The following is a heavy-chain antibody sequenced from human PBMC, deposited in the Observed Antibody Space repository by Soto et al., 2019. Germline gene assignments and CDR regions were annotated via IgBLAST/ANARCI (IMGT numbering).Heavy chain of an antibody. CDR3: ARVGGLAARTFDY. V-gene: IGHV4-59*01. D-gene: IGHD6-6*01. J-gene: IGHJ4*02. CDR1: GGSISDFY. Sequence: SETLSLTCTVSGGSISDFYWSWIRQPPGKGLEWIGYIYYSGSTNYNPSLKSRVTISVDTSKNQFSLNLRSMSPADTAVYYCARVGGLAARTFDYWGPGTLVTVS. CDR2: IYYSGST.